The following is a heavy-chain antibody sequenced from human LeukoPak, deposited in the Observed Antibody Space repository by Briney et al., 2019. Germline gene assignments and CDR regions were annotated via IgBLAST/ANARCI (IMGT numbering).Heavy chain of an antibody. V-gene: IGHV1-8*01. Sequence: GASVKVSCKASGYTFTSYDINWARQATGQGLGWMGWMNPNSGNTGYAQKFQGRVTMTRNTSISTAYMELSSLRSEDTAVYYCARGIVSHYYYYMDVWGKGTTVTVSS. J-gene: IGHJ6*03. CDR2: MNPNSGNT. CDR1: GYTFTSYD. D-gene: IGHD3-16*02. CDR3: ARGIVSHYYYYMDV.